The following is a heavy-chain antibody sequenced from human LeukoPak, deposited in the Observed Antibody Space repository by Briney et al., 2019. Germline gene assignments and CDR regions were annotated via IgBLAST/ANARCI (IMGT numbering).Heavy chain of an antibody. V-gene: IGHV4-61*01. Sequence: SETLSLTCTVSGGSVSSGSYYWRWIRQPPGKELEWIGYIYYSGSTNYNPSRKSRVTISVDTSKNQFSLKLSSVTAADTAVYYCSRLQFDWLSPGAFDIWGQGTMVTVSS. CDR2: IYYSGST. CDR3: SRLQFDWLSPGAFDI. CDR1: GGSVSSGSYY. D-gene: IGHD3-9*01. J-gene: IGHJ3*02.